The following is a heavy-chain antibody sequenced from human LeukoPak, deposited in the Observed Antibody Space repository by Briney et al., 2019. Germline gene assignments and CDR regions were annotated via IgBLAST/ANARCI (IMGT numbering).Heavy chain of an antibody. D-gene: IGHD3-10*01. J-gene: IGHJ4*02. CDR1: GFTFSSYS. CDR2: ISIGRSYI. Sequence: PGGSLRLSCAASGFTFSSYSMNWVRQAPGKGLELVSSISIGRSYIYYADSVKGRFPISRDNAKNSLYLQMNSLRAEDTAVYHCAAGVLWFGELSPYFDYWGQGTLVTVSS. V-gene: IGHV3-21*01. CDR3: AAGVLWFGELSPYFDY.